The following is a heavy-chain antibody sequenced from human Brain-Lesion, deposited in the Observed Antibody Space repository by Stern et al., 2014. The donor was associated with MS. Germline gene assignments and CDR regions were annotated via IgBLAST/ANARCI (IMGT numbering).Heavy chain of an antibody. V-gene: IGHV4-30-4*01. CDR1: GGSTSRRSYY. J-gene: IGHJ6*02. CDR2: IYSSGIS. CDR3: ARGPLEGMDMKTFFYALDV. Sequence: QMQLVQSGPGLVKPSQTLSLTCTVSGGSTSRRSYYWSWIPPPPGRGLEWIGSIYSSGISLYNPSPKGGIPKSLHTPKNEFSLRLNPGPPTDTAGNYCARGPLEGMDMKTFFYALDVWGHGTRVTFSS. D-gene: IGHD2-2*03.